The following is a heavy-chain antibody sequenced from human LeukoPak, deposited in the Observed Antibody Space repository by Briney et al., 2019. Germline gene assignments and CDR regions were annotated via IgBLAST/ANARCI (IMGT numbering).Heavy chain of an antibody. Sequence: ASVKVSCTASGYTFTNYYMHWVRQAPGQGLEWMGIINPSGGSTSYAQKFQGRVTMTRDTSTSTVYLEVNSLRSEDTAVYYCARDSLTLGTHGSHWDCVGYWGQGTLVTVSS. V-gene: IGHV1-46*01. CDR2: INPSGGST. D-gene: IGHD3-9*01. CDR1: GYTFTNYY. J-gene: IGHJ4*02. CDR3: ARDSLTLGTHGSHWDCVGY.